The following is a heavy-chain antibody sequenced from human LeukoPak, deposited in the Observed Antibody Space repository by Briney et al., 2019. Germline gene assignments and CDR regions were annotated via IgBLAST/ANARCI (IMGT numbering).Heavy chain of an antibody. CDR1: GGSISGSSYY. V-gene: IGHV4-39*07. CDR2: IYYSGST. D-gene: IGHD4-23*01. CDR3: ARLFGNSDFDY. Sequence: PSETLSLTCTVSGGSISGSSYYWGWIRQPPGRGLEWIGSIYYSGSTYYNPSLKSRVTISVDTSKNQFSLKLSSVTAADTAVYYCARLFGNSDFDYWGQGALVTVSS. J-gene: IGHJ4*02.